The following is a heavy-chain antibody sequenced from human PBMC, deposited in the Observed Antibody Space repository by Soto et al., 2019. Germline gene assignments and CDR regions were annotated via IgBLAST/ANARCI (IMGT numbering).Heavy chain of an antibody. J-gene: IGHJ4*02. CDR3: ARVLSCTRSFDY. Sequence: QVQLVESGGGLVKPGGSLRLSCAASGFTFGAHYMTWIRQAPGKGLEWLSYISSRSNYTDYADSVKGRFTTSRDNAKNSLYLQMNSLRAEDTAVYYCARVLSCTRSFDYWGQGTLVTVSS. V-gene: IGHV3-11*05. CDR1: GFTFGAHY. CDR2: ISSRSNYT.